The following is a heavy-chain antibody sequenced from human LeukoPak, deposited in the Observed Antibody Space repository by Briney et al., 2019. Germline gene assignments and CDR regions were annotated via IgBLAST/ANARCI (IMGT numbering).Heavy chain of an antibody. Sequence: GGSLRLSCVGSGLTFSGYVLAWVRQAPGKGLEWISAISGSGGSTYYADSVKGRFTISRDNSKNTLYLQMNSLRAEDTAVYYCAPQRYSYADWGQGTLVTVSS. CDR3: APQRYSYAD. CDR2: ISGSGGST. J-gene: IGHJ4*02. CDR1: GLTFSGYV. V-gene: IGHV3-23*01. D-gene: IGHD5-18*01.